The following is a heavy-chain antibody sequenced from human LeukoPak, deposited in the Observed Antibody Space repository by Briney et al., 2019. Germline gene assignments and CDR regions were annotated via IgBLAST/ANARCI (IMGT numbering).Heavy chain of an antibody. CDR2: ISPGGGPT. J-gene: IGHJ4*02. CDR3: AKDGAWLRFDD. V-gene: IGHV3-23*01. CDR1: GFPFSSHG. D-gene: IGHD5-12*01. Sequence: PGGSLRLSCAGSGFPFSSHGMNWVRQAPGKGLEWVSGISPGGGPTYYADSVKGRFSISRDDLKNTLYLQMTNLRAEDTAVYYCAKDGAWLRFDDWGQGILVIVSS.